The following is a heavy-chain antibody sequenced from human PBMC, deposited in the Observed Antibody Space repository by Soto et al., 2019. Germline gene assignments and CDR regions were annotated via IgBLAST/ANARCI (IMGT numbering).Heavy chain of an antibody. Sequence: QVQLQESGPGLVKPSETLSLTCTVSGGSVSSGSYYWSWIRQPPGKGLEWIGYIYYSGSTNYNPSLKSRVTISVDTSKHQFSLKLSSVTAADTAVYYCARLERNWFDPWGPGTLVTVSS. CDR2: IYYSGST. D-gene: IGHD6-6*01. J-gene: IGHJ5*02. CDR1: GGSVSSGSYY. V-gene: IGHV4-61*01. CDR3: ARLERNWFDP.